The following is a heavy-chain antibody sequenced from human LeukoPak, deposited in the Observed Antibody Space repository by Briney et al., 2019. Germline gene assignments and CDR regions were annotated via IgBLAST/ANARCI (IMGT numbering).Heavy chain of an antibody. CDR1: GGSISSSSYY. D-gene: IGHD2-15*01. Sequence: SETLSLTCTVSGGSISSSSYYWVWLRQPPGMGREWLGSIYYSGSTYYNPSLKSRITISVNTSKNPFTLKLSSVTAAATAFYSGARAKEVAYYDYYMAVWGKGTPVTVSS. V-gene: IGHV4-39*06. J-gene: IGHJ6*03. CDR3: ARAKEVAYYDYYMAV. CDR2: IYYSGST.